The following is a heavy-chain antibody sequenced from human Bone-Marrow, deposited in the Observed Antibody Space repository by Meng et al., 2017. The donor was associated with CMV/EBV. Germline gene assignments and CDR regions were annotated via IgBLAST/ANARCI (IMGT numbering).Heavy chain of an antibody. CDR1: GYNFTNYW. D-gene: IGHD3-3*01. J-gene: IGHJ4*02. Sequence: GESLKISCKGSGYNFTNYWIAWVRQMPGKGLEWMGIIYPDDSDTRYSPSFQGQVTITADKSLNTAYLQWSSLKASDTAMYYCARLSLGTLFGVVIKNYFEYWGQGTLVTVPS. CDR2: IYPDDSDT. V-gene: IGHV5-51*01. CDR3: ARLSLGTLFGVVIKNYFEY.